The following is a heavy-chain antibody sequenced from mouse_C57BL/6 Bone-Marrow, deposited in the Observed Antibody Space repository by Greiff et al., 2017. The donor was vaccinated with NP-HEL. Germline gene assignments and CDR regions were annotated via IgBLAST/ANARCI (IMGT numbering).Heavy chain of an antibody. CDR2: INPSSGYT. D-gene: IGHD1-1*02. CDR3: ARGPPYGHYFDY. J-gene: IGHJ2*01. CDR1: GYTFTSYT. V-gene: IGHV1-4*01. Sequence: VQLQESGAELARPGASVKMSCKASGYTFTSYTMHWVKQRPGQGLEWIGYINPSSGYTKYNQKFKDKATLTADKSSSTAYMQLSSLTSEDSAVYYCARGPPYGHYFDYWGQGTTLTVSS.